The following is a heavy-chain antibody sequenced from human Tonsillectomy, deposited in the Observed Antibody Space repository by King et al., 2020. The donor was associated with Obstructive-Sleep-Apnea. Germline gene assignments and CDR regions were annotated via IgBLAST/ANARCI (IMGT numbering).Heavy chain of an antibody. CDR1: GFTFSSYW. J-gene: IGHJ4*02. D-gene: IGHD3-22*01. Sequence: VQLVESGGGLVQPGGSLRLSCAASGFTFSSYWMHWVRQAPGKGLVWVSRINNDGRSTSYADSVKGRFTNSRDNAKNTLYLQMNSLRAEDTAVYYCAREGSYYYDSSGYYYDYWGQGTLVTVSS. CDR3: AREGSYYYDSSGYYYDY. V-gene: IGHV3-74*01. CDR2: INNDGRST.